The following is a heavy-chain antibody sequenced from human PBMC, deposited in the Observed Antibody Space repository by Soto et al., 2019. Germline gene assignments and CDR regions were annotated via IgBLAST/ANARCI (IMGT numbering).Heavy chain of an antibody. CDR3: ARPASPSGYSSGPDAFDI. V-gene: IGHV1-69*13. J-gene: IGHJ3*02. CDR1: GGTFSSYA. Sequence: SVKVSCKASGGTFSSYAISWVRQAPGQGLEWMGGIIPIFGTANYAQKFQGRVTITADESTSTAYMELSSLRSEDTAVYYCARPASPSGYSSGPDAFDIWGQGTMVTVSS. CDR2: IIPIFGTA. D-gene: IGHD6-19*01.